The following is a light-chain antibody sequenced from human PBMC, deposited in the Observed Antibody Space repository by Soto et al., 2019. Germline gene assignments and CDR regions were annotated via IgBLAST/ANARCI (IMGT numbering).Light chain of an antibody. V-gene: IGKV1-9*01. Sequence: IQLTQSPSSLSASVGDRVTITCRASQGISSYLAWYQQKPGQAPKLLIYAASTLQSGVPSRFSGIGSGTDFTLTISSLQPEDFATYDCQQLNSYPLFTFGPGTKVDIK. CDR1: QGISSY. CDR3: QQLNSYPLFT. J-gene: IGKJ3*01. CDR2: AAS.